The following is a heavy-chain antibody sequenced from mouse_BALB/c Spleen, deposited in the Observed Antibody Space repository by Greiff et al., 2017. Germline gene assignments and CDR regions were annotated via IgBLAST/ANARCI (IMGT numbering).Heavy chain of an antibody. J-gene: IGHJ2*01. CDR2: IWAGGST. D-gene: IGHD1-1*01. CDR1: GFSLTSYG. V-gene: IGHV2-9*02. Sequence: VKLVESGPGLVAPSQSLSITCTVSGFSLTSYGVHWVRQPPGKGLEWLGVIWAGGSTNYNSALMSRLSISKDNSKGQVFLKMNSLQTDDTAMYYCARDERYYYGSSYEYYFDYWGQGTTLTVSS. CDR3: ARDERYYYGSSYEYYFDY.